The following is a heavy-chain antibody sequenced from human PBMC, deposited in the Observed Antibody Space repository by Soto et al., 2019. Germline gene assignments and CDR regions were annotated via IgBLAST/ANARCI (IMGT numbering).Heavy chain of an antibody. V-gene: IGHV3-23*01. J-gene: IGHJ4*02. CDR1: TFNLKNYA. CDR2: RTETGGRT. Sequence: GGSLRRSCVDSTFNLKNYAMAWVRQAPGKGLEWVSARTETGGRTYYAASVKGRFTMCRDNSRNTLYLQMDRLRLDDTAVYYCAKIQGAITFLHFDNWGQGPLVTVSS. CDR3: AKIQGAITFLHFDN. D-gene: IGHD5-18*01.